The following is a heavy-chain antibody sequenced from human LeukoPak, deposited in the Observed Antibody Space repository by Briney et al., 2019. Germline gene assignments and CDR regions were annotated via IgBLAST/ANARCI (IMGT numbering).Heavy chain of an antibody. CDR1: GVSISSYY. J-gene: IGHJ4*02. Sequence: SETLSLTCTVSGVSISSYYWSWIRQPPGKGLEWIGYIYYSGSTNYNPSLKSRVTISVDASKNQFSLKLSSVTAADTAVYYCASYDILTGLDYWGQGTLVTVSS. V-gene: IGHV4-59*01. D-gene: IGHD3-9*01. CDR3: ASYDILTGLDY. CDR2: IYYSGST.